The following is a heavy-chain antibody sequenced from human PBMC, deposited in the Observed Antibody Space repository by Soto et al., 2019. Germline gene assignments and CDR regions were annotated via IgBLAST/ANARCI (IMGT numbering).Heavy chain of an antibody. CDR2: INPATGAA. CDR1: GYPVTAYY. V-gene: IGHV1-2*02. D-gene: IGHD3-3*01. Sequence: QLHLVQSGAVVKKPGASVTVSCSASGYPVTAYYMHWVRQAPGRGLEWMGGINPATGAAKYTQTFRGRVTMTRDTSTSTVFRELSGLTSEDPAGFYCARGGGVGVAGSAAFDMWGQGTLVTVSS. J-gene: IGHJ3*02. CDR3: ARGGGVGVAGSAAFDM.